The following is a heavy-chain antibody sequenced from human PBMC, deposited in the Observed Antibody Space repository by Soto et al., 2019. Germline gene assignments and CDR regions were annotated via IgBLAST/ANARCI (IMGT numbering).Heavy chain of an antibody. CDR2: IYYSGST. J-gene: IGHJ4*02. CDR1: GGSISSSSYY. CDR3: ARSVWRNFWSGFFDYYFDY. D-gene: IGHD3-3*01. Sequence: QLQLQESGPGLVKPSETLSLTCTVSGGSISSSSYYWGWIRQPPGKGLEWIGSIYYSGSTYYNPSLKRRVTMSVDTSKNQFSLKLSSVTAADTAVYYCARSVWRNFWSGFFDYYFDYWGQGTLVTVSS. V-gene: IGHV4-39*01.